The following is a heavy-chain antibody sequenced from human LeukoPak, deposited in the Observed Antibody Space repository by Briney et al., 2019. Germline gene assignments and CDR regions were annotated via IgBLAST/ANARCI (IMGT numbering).Heavy chain of an antibody. D-gene: IGHD3-9*01. Sequence: GRSLRLSCAASGFTFSSCAMHWVRQAPGKGLEWVAVISYDGSNKYYADSVKGRFTISRDNSKNTLYLQMNSLRAEDTAVYYCARTPDFDWFQADPHFDYWGQGTLVTVSS. V-gene: IGHV3-30*04. CDR2: ISYDGSNK. CDR1: GFTFSSCA. J-gene: IGHJ4*02. CDR3: ARTPDFDWFQADPHFDY.